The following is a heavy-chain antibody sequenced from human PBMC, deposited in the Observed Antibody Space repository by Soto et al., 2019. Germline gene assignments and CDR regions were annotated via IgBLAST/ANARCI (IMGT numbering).Heavy chain of an antibody. CDR3: ACAQNYHLQDFYGMDV. CDR2: INPNSGGT. D-gene: IGHD2-2*01. V-gene: IGHV1-2*02. CDR1: GYTFTGYY. Sequence: ASVKVSCKASGYTFTGYYMHCVRQAPGQGLEWMGWINPNSGGTNYAQKFQGRVTMTRDTSISTAYMELSRLRSDDTAVYYCACAQNYHLQDFYGMDVWGQGTTVTVSS. J-gene: IGHJ6*02.